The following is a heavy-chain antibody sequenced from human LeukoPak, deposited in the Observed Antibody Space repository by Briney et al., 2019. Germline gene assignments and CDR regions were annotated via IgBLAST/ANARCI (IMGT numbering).Heavy chain of an antibody. J-gene: IGHJ6*02. CDR2: INHNGNVN. CDR1: GFTFSSYW. CDR3: ARGGGLDV. D-gene: IGHD3-16*01. V-gene: IGHV3-7*03. Sequence: GGSLRLSCAASGFTFSSYWMNWARRAPGKGLEWVSSINHNGNVNYYVDSVKGRFTISRDNAKNSLYLQMSNLRAEDTAAYFCARGGGLDVWGQGATVTVSS.